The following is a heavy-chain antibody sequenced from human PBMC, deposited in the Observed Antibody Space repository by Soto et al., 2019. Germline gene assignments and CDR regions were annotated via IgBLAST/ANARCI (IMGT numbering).Heavy chain of an antibody. Sequence: QVQLVESGGSVVQPGTSLRLACKASGFPFGVYGMHWVRQPPGKGLEYLSLIGHDGTYQQFSESVGGRFTMSRDNSKNTLFLQLNSLRVEDTAVYYCARDLGMGKYLDYWGQGTLVIVSS. D-gene: IGHD7-27*01. CDR3: ARDLGMGKYLDY. V-gene: IGHV3-33*01. CDR2: IGHDGTYQ. J-gene: IGHJ4*02. CDR1: GFPFGVYG.